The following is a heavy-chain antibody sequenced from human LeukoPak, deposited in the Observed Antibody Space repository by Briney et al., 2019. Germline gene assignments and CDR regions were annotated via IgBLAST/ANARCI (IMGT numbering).Heavy chain of an antibody. Sequence: WMGIIYPGDSDTRYSPSFQGQVTISADKSISTAYLQWSSLKASDTAMYYCARDSFLRGAFDIWGQGTMVTVSS. J-gene: IGHJ3*02. V-gene: IGHV5-51*01. CDR2: IYPGDSDT. CDR3: ARDSFLRGAFDI. D-gene: IGHD3-16*02.